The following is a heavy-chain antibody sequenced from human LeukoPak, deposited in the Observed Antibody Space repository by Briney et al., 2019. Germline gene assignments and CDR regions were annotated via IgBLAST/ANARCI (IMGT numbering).Heavy chain of an antibody. V-gene: IGHV1-18*01. Sequence: ASVKVSCKASGYTFTSHGISWVRQAPGQGLEWMGWFSAYNGNTNYAQKLQGRVTMTTDTSTSTAYMELRSLRSDDTAVYYCARGPIVATSATMDVWGKGTTVTVSS. CDR1: GYTFTSHG. D-gene: IGHD5-12*01. CDR2: FSAYNGNT. J-gene: IGHJ6*04. CDR3: ARGPIVATSATMDV.